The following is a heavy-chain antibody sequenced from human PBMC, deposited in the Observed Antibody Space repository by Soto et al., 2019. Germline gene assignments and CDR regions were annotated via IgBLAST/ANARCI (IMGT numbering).Heavy chain of an antibody. D-gene: IGHD6-19*01. CDR2: ISWNSGSI. J-gene: IGHJ6*02. CDR1: GFTFSNYA. Sequence: GGSLRPSCAASGFTFSNYAMHWVRQAPGKGLEWVSGISWNSGSIGYADSVKGRFTISRDNAKNSLYLQMSSLRAEDTALYYCAKDLGPAVAGPTGYYGMDVWGQGTTVTVSS. CDR3: AKDLGPAVAGPTGYYGMDV. V-gene: IGHV3-9*01.